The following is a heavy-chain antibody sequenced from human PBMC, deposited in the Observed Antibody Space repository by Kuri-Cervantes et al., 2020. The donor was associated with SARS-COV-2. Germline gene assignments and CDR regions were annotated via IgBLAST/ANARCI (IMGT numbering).Heavy chain of an antibody. CDR1: GFTFNNYA. Sequence: LSLTCSASGFTFNNYAMHWARQTPGEGLEWVAITSFDGSNKYYAESVKGRFTISRDNSKNTLYLQMNNMRREDTSVYFCARGRVGVQDFWGQGTLVTVSS. CDR3: ARGRVGVQDF. J-gene: IGHJ4*02. CDR2: TSFDGSNK. V-gene: IGHV3-30*14. D-gene: IGHD2-21*01.